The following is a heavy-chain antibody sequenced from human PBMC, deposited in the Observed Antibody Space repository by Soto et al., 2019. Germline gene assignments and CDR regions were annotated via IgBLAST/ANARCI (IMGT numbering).Heavy chain of an antibody. J-gene: IGHJ4*02. D-gene: IGHD3-10*01. V-gene: IGHV1-8*01. CDR2: MNPNSGNT. Sequence: ASVKVSCKASGYTFTSYDINWVRQATGQGLEWMGWMNPNSGNTGYAQKFQGRVTMTRNTSISTAYMELSSLRSEDTAVYYCARRITMVRGVMRRSYYFDYWGQGTLVTVSS. CDR3: ARRITMVRGVMRRSYYFDY. CDR1: GYTFTSYD.